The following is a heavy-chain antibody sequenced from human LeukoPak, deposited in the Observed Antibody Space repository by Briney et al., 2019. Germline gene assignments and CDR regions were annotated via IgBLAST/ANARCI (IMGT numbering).Heavy chain of an antibody. D-gene: IGHD6-19*01. CDR2: IYYSGST. Sequence: SETLSLTCTVSGGSISSGSYYWGWIRQPPGKGLEWIGSIYYSGSTYYNPSLKSRVTISVDTSKNQFSLKLSSVTAADTAVYYCARGHIHSSGWLGYYYYYMDVWGKGTTVTVSS. CDR3: ARGHIHSSGWLGYYYYYMDV. CDR1: GGSISSGSYY. J-gene: IGHJ6*03. V-gene: IGHV4-39*07.